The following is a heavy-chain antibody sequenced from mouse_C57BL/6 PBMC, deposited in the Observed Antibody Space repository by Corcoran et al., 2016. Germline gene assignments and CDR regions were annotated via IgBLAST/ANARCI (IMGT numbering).Heavy chain of an antibody. D-gene: IGHD3-1*01. J-gene: IGHJ2*01. CDR2: IYPGNGNT. CDR3: SGPYYFDY. Sequence: QVQLKQSGAELVRPGASVKLSCKASGYSFTDYYINWVKQRPGQGLEWIARIYPGNGNTYYNEKFKGKTKLTAAKSSNTAYMKLSSLTSEDSAFFFCSGPYYFDYWGQGTTLTVSS. V-gene: IGHV1-76*01. CDR1: GYSFTDYY.